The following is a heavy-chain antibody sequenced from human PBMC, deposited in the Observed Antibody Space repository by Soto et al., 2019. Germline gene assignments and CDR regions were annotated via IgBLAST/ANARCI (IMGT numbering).Heavy chain of an antibody. Sequence: EVELLESGGGLVQPGGSLRLSCAASGFTFSSFSMTWVRQAPWKGLEWVSGISGSGGTTNYADSVKDRFTISRDNSKSTLFLQIHSLRAEDTAVYYCAKYGRDSSAWKADYGGQGTLVTVSS. D-gene: IGHD3-22*01. CDR1: GFTFSSFS. V-gene: IGHV3-23*01. J-gene: IGHJ4*02. CDR3: AKYGRDSSAWKADY. CDR2: ISGSGGTT.